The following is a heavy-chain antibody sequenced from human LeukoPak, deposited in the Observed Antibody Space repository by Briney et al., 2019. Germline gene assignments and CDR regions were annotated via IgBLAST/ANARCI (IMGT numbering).Heavy chain of an antibody. V-gene: IGHV1-2*02. Sequence: GASVKVSCKASGYTFTGYYMHWVRQAPGQGLEWMGWINSNSGDTNYAQKFQGRVTMTRDTSISTAYMELSRLRSDDTAMYYCARGSTVGATESLGFDYWGQGTPVTVSS. CDR3: ARGSTVGATESLGFDY. CDR1: GYTFTGYY. D-gene: IGHD1-26*01. CDR2: INSNSGDT. J-gene: IGHJ4*02.